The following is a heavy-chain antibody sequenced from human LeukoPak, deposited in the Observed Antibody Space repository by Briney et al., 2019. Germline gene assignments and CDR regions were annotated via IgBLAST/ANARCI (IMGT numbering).Heavy chain of an antibody. CDR2: IKQDGSEK. J-gene: IGHJ4*02. CDR1: GFTFSSYW. Sequence: PGGSLRLSCAASGFTFSSYWMSWVRQAPGKGLEWVANIKQDGSEKYYVDSVKGRFTISRDNAKNSLYLQMNSLRAEDTAVYYCARGVIVSFSHPRLFDYWGQGTLVTVSS. D-gene: IGHD6-6*01. CDR3: ARGVIVSFSHPRLFDY. V-gene: IGHV3-7*01.